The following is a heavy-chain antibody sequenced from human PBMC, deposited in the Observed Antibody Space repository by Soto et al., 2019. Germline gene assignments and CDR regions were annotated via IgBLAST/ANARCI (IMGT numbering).Heavy chain of an antibody. D-gene: IGHD3-16*01. CDR2: IIPIFGTA. J-gene: IGHJ5*02. CDR1: GGTFSSYA. Sequence: QVQLVQSGAEVKKPGSSVKVSCKASGGTFSSYAISWVRQAPGQGLEWMGGIIPIFGTANYAQKFQGRVTITADESMSTAYMELSSLRSEDRAGYYCARVWGAPFVWFDPWGQGTLVTVSS. V-gene: IGHV1-69*01. CDR3: ARVWGAPFVWFDP.